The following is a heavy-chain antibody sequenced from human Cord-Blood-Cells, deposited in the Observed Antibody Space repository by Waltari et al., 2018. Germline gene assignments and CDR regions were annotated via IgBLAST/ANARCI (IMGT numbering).Heavy chain of an antibody. CDR1: GYSISSGYY. CDR2: IYHSGST. V-gene: IGHV4-38-2*01. D-gene: IGHD6-19*01. J-gene: IGHJ4*02. Sequence: QVQLQESGPGLVKPSEPLSLTCAVAGYSISSGYYWGWLRQPPGKGLEGIGSIYHSGSTYYNPSLKSRVTISVDTSKNQFSLKLSSVTAADTAVYYCARGHNSSGSPIDYWGQGTLVTVSS. CDR3: ARGHNSSGSPIDY.